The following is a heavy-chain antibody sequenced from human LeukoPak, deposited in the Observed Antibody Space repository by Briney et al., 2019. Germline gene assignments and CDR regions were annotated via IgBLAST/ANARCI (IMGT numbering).Heavy chain of an antibody. D-gene: IGHD2-15*01. CDR3: AKGPGLIVVVVAAADAFDI. J-gene: IGHJ3*02. V-gene: IGHV3-33*06. Sequence: GRSLRLSCAASGFTFSSYGMHWVRQAPGKGLEWVAVIWYDGSNKYYADSVKGRFTISRDNSKNTLYLQMNSLRAEDTAVYYCAKGPGLIVVVVAAADAFDIWGQGTMVTVSS. CDR1: GFTFSSYG. CDR2: IWYDGSNK.